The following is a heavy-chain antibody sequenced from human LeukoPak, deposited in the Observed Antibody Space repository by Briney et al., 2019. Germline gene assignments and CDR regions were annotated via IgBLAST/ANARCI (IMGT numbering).Heavy chain of an antibody. CDR1: GFTFSSYA. CDR2: ISGSGGST. D-gene: IGHD3-22*01. V-gene: IGHV3-23*01. J-gene: IGHJ4*02. CDR3: AKDLDYYDSSGYSHISL. Sequence: QTGGSLRLSCAASGFTFSSYAMSWVRQAPGKGLEWVSAISGSGGSTYYADSVKGRFTISRDNSKNTLYLQMNSLRAEDTAVYYCAKDLDYYDSSGYSHISLWGQGTLVTVSS.